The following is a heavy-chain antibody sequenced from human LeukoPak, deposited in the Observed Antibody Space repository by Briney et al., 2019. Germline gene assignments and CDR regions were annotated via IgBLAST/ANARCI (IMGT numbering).Heavy chain of an antibody. V-gene: IGHV3-64*01. D-gene: IGHD1-26*01. J-gene: IGHJ4*02. CDR2: ISSNGGST. CDR1: GFTFSSYA. Sequence: PGGSLRLSCAASGFTFSSYAMHWVRQAPGKGLEYVSAISSNGGSTYYANSVKGRFTISRDNSKNTLYLQMGSLRAEDMAVYYCARGGIVGATTAFDYWGQGTLVTVSS. CDR3: ARGGIVGATTAFDY.